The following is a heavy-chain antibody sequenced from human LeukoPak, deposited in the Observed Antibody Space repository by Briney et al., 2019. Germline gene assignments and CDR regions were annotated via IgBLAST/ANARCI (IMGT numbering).Heavy chain of an antibody. CDR1: GFTFSSYG. D-gene: IGHD2-21*01. Sequence: GGSLRLSCAASGFTFSSYGMSWVRQAPGKGPGWVSAISGSGGSTYYADSVKGRFTISRDNSKNTLYLQMNSLRAEDTAVYYCAEAGPILFHFDYWGQGTLVTVSS. CDR3: AEAGPILFHFDY. CDR2: ISGSGGST. J-gene: IGHJ4*02. V-gene: IGHV3-23*01.